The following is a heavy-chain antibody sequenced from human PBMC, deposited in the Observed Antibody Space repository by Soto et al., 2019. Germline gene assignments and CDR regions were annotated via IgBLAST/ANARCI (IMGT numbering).Heavy chain of an antibody. J-gene: IGHJ6*02. V-gene: IGHV5-51*01. CDR1: GYSFTSYW. Sequence: VESLKISCKGSGYSFTSYWIGWVRQMPGKGLEWMGIIYPGDSDTRYSPSFQGQVTISADKSISTAYLQWSSLKASDTAMYYCARLDGAKCYYLGMDGRGQGTTGTVSS. CDR3: ARLDGAKCYYLGMDG. CDR2: IYPGDSDT.